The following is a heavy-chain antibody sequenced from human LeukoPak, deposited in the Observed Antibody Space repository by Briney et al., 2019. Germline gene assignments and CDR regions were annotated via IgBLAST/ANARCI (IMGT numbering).Heavy chain of an antibody. CDR1: GGSISSSSYY. CDR3: ASPASNYYDSSGFDY. Sequence: SETLSLTCTVSGGSISSSSYYWGWIRQPPGKGLEWIGSIYYSGSTYYNPSLKSRVTISVDTSKNQFSLKLSSVTAADTAVYYCASPASNYYDSSGFDYWGQGTLVTVSS. J-gene: IGHJ4*02. V-gene: IGHV4-39*07. CDR2: IYYSGST. D-gene: IGHD3-22*01.